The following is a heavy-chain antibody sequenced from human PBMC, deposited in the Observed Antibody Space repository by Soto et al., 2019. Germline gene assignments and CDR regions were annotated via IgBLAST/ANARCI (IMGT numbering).Heavy chain of an antibody. Sequence: SETLSLTCAVYGGSFSGYYWSWIRQPPGKGLEWIGEINHSGSTNYNPSLKSRVTISVDTSKNQFSLKLSSVTAADTAVYYCARGGIVVVPAAIQTFAYGGRGTLVPVSS. V-gene: IGHV4-34*01. CDR2: INHSGST. CDR3: ARGGIVVVPAAIQTFAY. J-gene: IGHJ4*02. D-gene: IGHD2-2*01. CDR1: GGSFSGYY.